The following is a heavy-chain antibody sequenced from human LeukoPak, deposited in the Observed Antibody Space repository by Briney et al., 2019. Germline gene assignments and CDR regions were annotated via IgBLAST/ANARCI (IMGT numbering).Heavy chain of an antibody. J-gene: IGHJ4*02. D-gene: IGHD2-2*01. CDR3: AKIDRQYCSRSSCYALDY. V-gene: IGHV5-51*01. Sequence: GESLKISCKCSGYSFTSYWIGWVRQMPGKGLQWMGIIYPGDSDTRYSPSFQGQVTISADKSISTAYLQWSSLKASDTAIYYCAKIDRQYCSRSSCYALDYWGQGTQVTVSS. CDR1: GYSFTSYW. CDR2: IYPGDSDT.